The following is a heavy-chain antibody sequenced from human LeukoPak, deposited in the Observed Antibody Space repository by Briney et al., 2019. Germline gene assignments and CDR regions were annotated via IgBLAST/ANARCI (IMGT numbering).Heavy chain of an antibody. CDR2: INHSGST. Sequence: SETLSLTCAVYGGSFSGYYWSWIRQPPGKGLEWIGEINHSGSTNYNPSLKSRVTISVDTSKNQFSLKLSSVTAADTAVYYCARDKGDAFDIWGQGTMVTVSS. V-gene: IGHV4-34*01. J-gene: IGHJ3*02. CDR3: ARDKGDAFDI. CDR1: GGSFSGYY.